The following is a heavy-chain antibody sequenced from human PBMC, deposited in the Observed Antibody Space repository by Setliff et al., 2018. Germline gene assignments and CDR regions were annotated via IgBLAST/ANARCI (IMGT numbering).Heavy chain of an antibody. D-gene: IGHD6-19*01. V-gene: IGHV3-73*01. CDR2: IRSKADKYAT. CDR1: GFTFSGSE. Sequence: GESLKISCAASGFTFSGSEIHWVRQAPGKGPEWVGRIRSKADKYATAYGASAKGRFIISRDDSKKTAYLQMSSLRAADTAMYYCLLPCTSGWHNWADPWGQGTLVTVSS. J-gene: IGHJ5*02. CDR3: LLPCTSGWHNWADP.